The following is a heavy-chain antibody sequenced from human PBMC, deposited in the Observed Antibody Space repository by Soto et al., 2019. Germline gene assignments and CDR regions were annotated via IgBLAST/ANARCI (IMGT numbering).Heavy chain of an antibody. CDR2: IYYSGST. J-gene: IGHJ4*02. CDR1: GGSSSNLGSC. Sequence: SLTNSQKWSAAGGSSSNLGSCWSIITQPPGKGLEWIGYIYYSGSTYYNPSLKSRVTISVDTYKNQFSLKLSSVTAADTAVYDCARHAGDDYGVHVDDWGQGTMVTVS. V-gene: IGHV4-30-4*08. CDR3: ARHAGDDYGVHVDD. D-gene: IGHD4-17*01.